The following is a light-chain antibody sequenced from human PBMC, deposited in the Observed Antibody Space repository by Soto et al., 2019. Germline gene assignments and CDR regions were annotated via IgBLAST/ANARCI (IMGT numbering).Light chain of an antibody. Sequence: DIQMTQSPSSLSASVGDGVTITCRASQSISSYLNWYQQKPGKAPKLLIYAASTLQSGVPSRFSGSGSGTDFTLTISSLQPEDVATYYCQQSYSTPSTLGQGTRLEIK. CDR1: QSISSY. CDR2: AAS. J-gene: IGKJ5*01. CDR3: QQSYSTPST. V-gene: IGKV1-39*01.